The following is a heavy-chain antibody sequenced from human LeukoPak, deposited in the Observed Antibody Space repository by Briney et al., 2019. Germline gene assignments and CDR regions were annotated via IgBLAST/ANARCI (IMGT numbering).Heavy chain of an antibody. Sequence: SETLSLTCTVSGDSISSYYWSWIRQPPGKGLEWIGCIYYSGSTNYNPPLKSRVTISVQTSKNQFSLKLSSVTAADTAVYYCARGLNRNDYGDYGYWGQGTLVTVSS. V-gene: IGHV4-59*01. CDR3: ARGLNRNDYGDYGY. D-gene: IGHD4-17*01. J-gene: IGHJ4*02. CDR2: IYYSGST. CDR1: GDSISSYY.